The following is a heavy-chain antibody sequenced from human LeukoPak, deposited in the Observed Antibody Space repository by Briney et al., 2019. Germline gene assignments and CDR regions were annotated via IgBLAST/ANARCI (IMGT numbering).Heavy chain of an antibody. CDR3: AKPARGYYYYGMDV. CDR1: GFTFSSYA. D-gene: IGHD3-10*01. V-gene: IGHV3-23*01. J-gene: IGHJ6*02. Sequence: GGSLRLSCAASGFTFSSYAMSWVRQAPGKGLEWVSAISGSGGSTYYADSVKGRFTISTHNSKNTLFLQMSSLRAEDTAVYYCAKPARGYYYYGMDVWGQGSTVTVSS. CDR2: ISGSGGST.